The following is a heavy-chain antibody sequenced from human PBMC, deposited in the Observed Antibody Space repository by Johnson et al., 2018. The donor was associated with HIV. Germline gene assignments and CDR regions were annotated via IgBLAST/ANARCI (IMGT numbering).Heavy chain of an antibody. CDR2: IKSKTDGATT. J-gene: IGHJ3*02. CDR1: GFTFNNAW. Sequence: VQLVESGGGVVQPGGSLRLSCAASGFTFNNAWMGWVRQAPGKGLEWVGRIKSKTDGATTDYAAPLKGRFTISRDDSKNTLYLQMNNLKTEDTAVYYCSRSIAASGRDAVDMWGQGTMVTVSS. CDR3: SRSIAASGRDAVDM. V-gene: IGHV3-15*01. D-gene: IGHD6-13*01.